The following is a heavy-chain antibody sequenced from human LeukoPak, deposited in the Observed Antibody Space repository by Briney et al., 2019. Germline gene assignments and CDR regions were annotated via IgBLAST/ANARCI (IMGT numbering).Heavy chain of an antibody. CDR1: GYTFTSYG. CDR3: ARGFGSTTGHYYYYYGMDV. Sequence: VSVKVSCKASGYTFTSYGISWVRQAPGQGLEWMGWISAYNGNTNYAQKLQGRVTMTTDTSTSTAYMELRSLRSDDTAVYYCARGFGSTTGHYYYYYGMDVWGQGTTVTVSS. V-gene: IGHV1-18*01. CDR2: ISAYNGNT. D-gene: IGHD1-1*01. J-gene: IGHJ6*02.